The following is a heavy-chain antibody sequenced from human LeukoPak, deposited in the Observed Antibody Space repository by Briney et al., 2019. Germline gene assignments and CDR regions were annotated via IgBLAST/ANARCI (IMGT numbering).Heavy chain of an antibody. Sequence: PSETLSLTCTVSGGSISSSSYYWGWIRQPPGKGLEWIGSIYYSGSTYYNPSLKSRVTISVDTSKNQFSLKLSSVTAADTAVYYCAREVWGYSNFFDYWGQGTLVTVSS. D-gene: IGHD3-16*01. CDR3: AREVWGYSNFFDY. CDR1: GGSISSSSYY. V-gene: IGHV4-39*07. CDR2: IYYSGST. J-gene: IGHJ4*02.